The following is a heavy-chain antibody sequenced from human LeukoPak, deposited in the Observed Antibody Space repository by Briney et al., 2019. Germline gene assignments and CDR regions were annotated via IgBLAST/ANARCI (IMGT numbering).Heavy chain of an antibody. CDR1: GFTFSSYG. Sequence: GRSLRLSCAASGFTFSSYGMHWVRQAPGKGLEWVAVIWYDGSNKYYADSVKGRFTISRDNSKNTLYLQMNSLRAEDTAVYYCAKGYSYGYADHFDYWGQGTLVTVSS. CDR3: AKGYSYGYADHFDY. D-gene: IGHD5-18*01. J-gene: IGHJ4*02. CDR2: IWYDGSNK. V-gene: IGHV3-33*06.